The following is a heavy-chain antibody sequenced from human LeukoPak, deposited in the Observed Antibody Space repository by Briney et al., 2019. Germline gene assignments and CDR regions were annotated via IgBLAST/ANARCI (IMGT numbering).Heavy chain of an antibody. CDR2: INHSGST. CDR3: ARGGIADYYGSGSPFDY. Sequence: SETLSLTCAVYGGSFSGYYWSWIRQPPGKGLEWIGEINHSGSTNYNPSPKSRVTISVDTSKNQFSLKLSSVTAADTAVYYCARGGIADYYGSGSPFDYWGQGTLVTVSS. J-gene: IGHJ4*02. CDR1: GGSFSGYY. D-gene: IGHD3-10*01. V-gene: IGHV4-34*01.